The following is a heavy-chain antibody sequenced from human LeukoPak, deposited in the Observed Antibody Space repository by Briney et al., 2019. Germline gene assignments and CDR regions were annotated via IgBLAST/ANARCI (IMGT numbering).Heavy chain of an antibody. CDR3: ARGQPRDDPRLSLFDS. J-gene: IGHJ4*02. CDR1: GYSISSGFY. CDR2: VYFTGRT. D-gene: IGHD2-21*01. V-gene: IGHV4-38-2*02. Sequence: SETLSLTCTVSGYSISSGFYWGLIRQPPGKGLECIGSVYFTGRTYYSPSLKSRVTISLDTSKNQFSLKLNSVTAADTAVYYCARGQPRDDPRLSLFDSRGQGTLVTVSS.